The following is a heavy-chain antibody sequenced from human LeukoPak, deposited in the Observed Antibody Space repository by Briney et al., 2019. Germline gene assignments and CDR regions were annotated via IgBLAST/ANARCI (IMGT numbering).Heavy chain of an antibody. Sequence: SETLSLTCTVSGGSISSYYWSWIRQLAGKGLEWIGRIYTSGSTNYNPSLKSRVTMSVDTSKNQFSLKLSSVTAADTAVYYCARRGRDYYGSGTYPRGWFDPWGQGTLVTVSS. CDR2: IYTSGST. D-gene: IGHD3-10*01. CDR3: ARRGRDYYGSGTYPRGWFDP. V-gene: IGHV4-4*07. CDR1: GGSISSYY. J-gene: IGHJ5*02.